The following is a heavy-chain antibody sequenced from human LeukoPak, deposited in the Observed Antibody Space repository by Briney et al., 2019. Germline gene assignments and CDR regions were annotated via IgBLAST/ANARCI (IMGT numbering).Heavy chain of an antibody. CDR3: AREEGYPWFDP. V-gene: IGHV4-39*07. CDR2: IYSSGST. CDR1: GGSISSSSYY. D-gene: IGHD2-15*01. J-gene: IGHJ5*02. Sequence: VKPSETLSLTCTVSGGSISSSSYYWGWIRQPPGKGLEWIGSIYSSGSTYYNPSLKSRITISVDTSKNQFSLKLSSVTAADTAVYYCAREEGYPWFDPWGQGTLVTVSS.